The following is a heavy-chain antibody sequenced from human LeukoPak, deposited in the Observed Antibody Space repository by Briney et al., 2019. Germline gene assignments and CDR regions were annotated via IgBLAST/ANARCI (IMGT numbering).Heavy chain of an antibody. V-gene: IGHV1-18*01. J-gene: IGHJ6*03. CDR1: GYTFTSYG. D-gene: IGHD1-1*01. CDR3: ARGAVNRYNWNDGNFYYYYMDV. Sequence: ASVKVSCKASGYTFTSYGINWVRQAPGQGLEWMGWISGYNGYTYYAQKLQGRVTMTTDTSTSTAYMELRSLRSGDTAVYYCARGAVNRYNWNDGNFYYYYMDVWGKGTTVTISS. CDR2: ISGYNGYT.